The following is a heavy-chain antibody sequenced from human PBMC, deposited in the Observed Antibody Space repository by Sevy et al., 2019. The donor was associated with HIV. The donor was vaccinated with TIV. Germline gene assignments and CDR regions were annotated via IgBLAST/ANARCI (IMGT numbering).Heavy chain of an antibody. Sequence: GGSLRLSCAASGFTFSSFWMHWVRQAPGKGLVWVSKINSDGSETTYADSVKGRLTISRDNGKNTLYLQMNSLGDEDTAVYYCARVYCSGGICYPSDNWFDPWGQGTLVTVSS. CDR1: GFTFSSFW. CDR3: ARVYCSGGICYPSDNWFDP. V-gene: IGHV3-74*01. CDR2: INSDGSET. D-gene: IGHD2-15*01. J-gene: IGHJ5*02.